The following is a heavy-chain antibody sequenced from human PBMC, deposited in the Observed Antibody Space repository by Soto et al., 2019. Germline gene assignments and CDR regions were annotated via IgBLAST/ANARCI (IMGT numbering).Heavy chain of an antibody. Sequence: GGSLRLSCAASGFTFSNAWMSWVRQAPGKGLEWVGRIKSKTDGGTTDYAAPVKGRLTISRDDSKNTLYLQMNSLKTEDTAVYYCTTDLAFPKPPPPAMVTTALNYYYYYYMDVWGKGTTVTVSS. D-gene: IGHD5-18*01. CDR3: TTDLAFPKPPPPAMVTTALNYYYYYYMDV. J-gene: IGHJ6*03. CDR1: GFTFSNAW. V-gene: IGHV3-15*01. CDR2: IKSKTDGGTT.